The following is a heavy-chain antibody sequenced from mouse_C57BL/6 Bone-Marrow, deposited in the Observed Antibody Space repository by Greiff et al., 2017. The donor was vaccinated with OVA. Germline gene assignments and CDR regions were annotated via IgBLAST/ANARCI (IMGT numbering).Heavy chain of an antibody. CDR2: IYPGSGST. J-gene: IGHJ1*03. Sequence: QVHVKQSGAELVKPGASVKMSCKASGYTFTSYWITWVKQRPGQGLEWIGDIYPGSGSTNYNEKFKSKATLTVDTSSSTAYMQLSSLTSEDSAVYYCARGVITTVVARYFDVWGTGTTVTVSS. D-gene: IGHD1-1*01. CDR1: GYTFTSYW. CDR3: ARGVITTVVARYFDV. V-gene: IGHV1-55*01.